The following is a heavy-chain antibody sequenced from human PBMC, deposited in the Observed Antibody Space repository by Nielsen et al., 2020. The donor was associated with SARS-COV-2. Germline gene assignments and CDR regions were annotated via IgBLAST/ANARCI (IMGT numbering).Heavy chain of an antibody. CDR1: GFTFSSYA. D-gene: IGHD1-26*01. V-gene: IGHV3-23*03. J-gene: IGHJ3*02. CDR3: ARFGRKLPNLNDAFDI. Sequence: GESLKISCAASGFTFSSYAMNWVRQAPGKGLQWVSLIYSDGSTKYADSVKGRFTISRDNSRNTVYLQMNSLRAEDTAVYYCARFGRKLPNLNDAFDIWGQGTMVTVSS. CDR2: IYSDGST.